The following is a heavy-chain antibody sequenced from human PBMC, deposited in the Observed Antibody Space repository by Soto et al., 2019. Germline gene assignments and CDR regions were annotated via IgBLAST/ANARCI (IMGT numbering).Heavy chain of an antibody. D-gene: IGHD4-4*01. V-gene: IGHV4-39*01. J-gene: IGHJ2*01. Sequence: QLQLQESGPGLVKPSETLSLTCTVSGGSISSSSYYWGWIRQPPGKGLEWIGSIYYSGSTYYNPSLKSRVTISVDTSKNQFSLKLSSVTAADTAVYYCARRGTTTHFELWGRGTLVTVSS. CDR3: ARRGTTTHFEL. CDR2: IYYSGST. CDR1: GGSISSSSYY.